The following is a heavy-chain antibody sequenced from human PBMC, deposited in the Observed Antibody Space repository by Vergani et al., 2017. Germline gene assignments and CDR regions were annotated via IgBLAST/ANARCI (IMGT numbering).Heavy chain of an antibody. CDR3: ARRSSYSSSSSGYFQP. CDR2: IYPGDSDT. CDR1: GYSFTSYW. J-gene: IGHJ1*01. Sequence: EVQLVQSGAEVKKPGESLKISCKGSGYSFTSYWIGWVRQMPGKGLEWMGIIYPGDSDTRYSPSFQGQVTISADKSIRTAYLQSRSLKASDPAMYYCARRSSYSSSSSGYFQPSGPGPLVTVSS. V-gene: IGHV5-51*01. D-gene: IGHD6-6*01.